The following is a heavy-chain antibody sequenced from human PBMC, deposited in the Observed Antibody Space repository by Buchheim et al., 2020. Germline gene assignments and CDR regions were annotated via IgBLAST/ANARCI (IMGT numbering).Heavy chain of an antibody. CDR2: IKKKTNDYTT. CDR1: GFTFSDHY. V-gene: IGHV3-72*01. Sequence: EVQLVESGGGLVQPGGSLTLSCAGFGFTFSDHYMDWVRQAPGKGLEWVGRIKKKTNDYTTEYAASVKGRFTISRDDSKNSLYLQVNSLNTDDTAVYYCAKDRYGSGSYYRGFDYWGQGTL. J-gene: IGHJ4*02. CDR3: AKDRYGSGSYYRGFDY. D-gene: IGHD3-10*01.